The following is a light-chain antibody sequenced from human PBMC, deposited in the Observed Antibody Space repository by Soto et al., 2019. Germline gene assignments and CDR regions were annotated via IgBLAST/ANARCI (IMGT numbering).Light chain of an antibody. J-gene: IGKJ4*01. V-gene: IGKV3-11*01. CDR3: QQHTNWPLT. Sequence: EIVLTQSPATLSLSPGERATLSCRASPRVGNDVAWYQQKPGQAPRLLIYGASTRATAIPARFSGSGSGTDFTLTISSLEPEDSAVYYCQQHTNWPLTFGGGTKVDIK. CDR1: PRVGND. CDR2: GAS.